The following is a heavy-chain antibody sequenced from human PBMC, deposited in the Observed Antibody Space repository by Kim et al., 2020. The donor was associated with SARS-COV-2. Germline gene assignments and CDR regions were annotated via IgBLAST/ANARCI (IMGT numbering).Heavy chain of an antibody. J-gene: IGHJ4*02. D-gene: IGHD1-1*01. CDR2: IIPIFGTA. Sequence: SVKVSCKASGGTFSSYAISWVRQAPGQGLEWMGGIIPIFGTANYAQKFQGRVTITADESTSTAYMELSSLRSEDTAVYYCARASNGGFGEIETGTFSHWGQGTLVTVSS. V-gene: IGHV1-69*13. CDR3: ARASNGGFGEIETGTFSH. CDR1: GGTFSSYA.